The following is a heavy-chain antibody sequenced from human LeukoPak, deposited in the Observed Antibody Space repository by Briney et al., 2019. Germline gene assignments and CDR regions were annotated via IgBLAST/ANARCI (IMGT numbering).Heavy chain of an antibody. D-gene: IGHD6-13*01. J-gene: IGHJ4*02. CDR3: ASSREIAAGDY. CDR2: INPSGGST. V-gene: IGHV1-46*01. CDR1: GYTFTSYY. Sequence: ASVKVSCKASGYTFTSYYMHWVRQAPGQGLEWMGIINPSGGSTSYAQKFQGRVTMTRDMSTSTVYMELSSLRSEDTAVYYCASSREIAAGDYWGQGTLVTVSS.